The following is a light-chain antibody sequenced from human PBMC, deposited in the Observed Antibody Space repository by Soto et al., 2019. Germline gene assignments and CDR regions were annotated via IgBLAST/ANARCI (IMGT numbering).Light chain of an antibody. CDR3: QQRYNCPPYT. CDR1: QTVSSY. CDR2: DAT. J-gene: IGKJ2*01. V-gene: IGKV3-11*01. Sequence: EIVLTQSPATLSLSPGERATLSCRASQTVSSYLAWYQQKPGQAPRLLIYDATNRATGIPARFSGSGSGTDFTLIISSLEPEDFAVYYCQQRYNCPPYTFGQGTKLEIK.